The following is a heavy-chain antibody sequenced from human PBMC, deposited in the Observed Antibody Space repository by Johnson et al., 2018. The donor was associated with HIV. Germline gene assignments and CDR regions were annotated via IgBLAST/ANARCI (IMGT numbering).Heavy chain of an antibody. J-gene: IGHJ3*02. CDR1: GFTFSSYV. D-gene: IGHD6-13*01. V-gene: IGHV3-30*18. Sequence: QVQLVESGGGVVQPGRSLRLSCAASGFTFSSYVMHWVCQAPGKGLEWVAFISYDGSNKYYADSVKGRFTISRDNSKNTLYLQMNSLRAEDTAVYYCAKDPIKRRLVRDDAFDIWGQGTMVTVSS. CDR3: AKDPIKRRLVRDDAFDI. CDR2: ISYDGSNK.